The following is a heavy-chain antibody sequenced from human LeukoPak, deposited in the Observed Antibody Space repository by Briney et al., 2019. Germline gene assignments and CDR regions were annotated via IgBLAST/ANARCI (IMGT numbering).Heavy chain of an antibody. J-gene: IGHJ4*02. CDR3: AREGGVAAAGDY. V-gene: IGHV3-7*03. Sequence: GGSLTLSCAASGFTFSSYWMSWVRQAPGKGLEWVANIKQDGSEKYYVDSVKGGFTISRDNAKNSLYLEMNSLRAEDTAVYYCAREGGVAAAGDYWGQGTLVTVSS. D-gene: IGHD6-13*01. CDR2: IKQDGSEK. CDR1: GFTFSSYW.